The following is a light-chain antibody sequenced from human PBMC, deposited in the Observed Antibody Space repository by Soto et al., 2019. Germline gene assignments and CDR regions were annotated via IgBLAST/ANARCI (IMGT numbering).Light chain of an antibody. V-gene: IGKV2-28*01. CDR1: QSLLHRNGYNY. CDR2: LGS. Sequence: DIVMTQSPLSLPVTPGEPASISCRSSQSLLHRNGYNYLDWYLQKPGQSPQLLIYLGSNRASGVPDRFSGSGSGTDFTLKISRVEAEDVGVYYCMQALQTPLTFGGGTKVAIK. CDR3: MQALQTPLT. J-gene: IGKJ4*01.